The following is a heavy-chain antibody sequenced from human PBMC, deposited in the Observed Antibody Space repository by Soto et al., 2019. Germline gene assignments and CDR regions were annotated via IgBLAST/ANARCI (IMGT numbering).Heavy chain of an antibody. J-gene: IGHJ4*02. CDR1: GGTFSGLT. V-gene: IGHV1-69*11. CDR2: IIPIIGSG. D-gene: IGHD2-21*01. CDR3: ATGADHQLLFDN. Sequence: QILLGQSGAEVKEPGSSVKVSCKASGGTFSGLTLNWVRQAPGQGLEWMGRIIPIIGSGNYAQNFQGRVTITADEPTRTAYMELRSLKPEDNAVYYCATGADHQLLFDNWGQGTLVTVSS.